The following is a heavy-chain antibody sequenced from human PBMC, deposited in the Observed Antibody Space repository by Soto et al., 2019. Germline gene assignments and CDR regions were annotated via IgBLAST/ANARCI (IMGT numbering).Heavy chain of an antibody. D-gene: IGHD6-19*01. V-gene: IGHV3-30*18. J-gene: IGHJ4*01. CDR1: GFTFSTYG. CDR2: ISSDGETK. Sequence: GGSLRLSCVASGFTFSTYGTHWVRQAPGKGLEWVGVISSDGETKYYADSVKGRFTISRDNSKNTMYLQMASLRPEDTAVYYCAKEVEVAGDLDYWGHGTLGTVSS. CDR3: AKEVEVAGDLDY.